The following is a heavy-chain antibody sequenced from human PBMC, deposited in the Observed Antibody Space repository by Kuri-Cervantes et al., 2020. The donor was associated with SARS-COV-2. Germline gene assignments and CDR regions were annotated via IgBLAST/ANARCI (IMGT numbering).Heavy chain of an antibody. Sequence: SETLSLTCTVSGGSVSDRNSYWTWIRQSPGKGLEWIGEINHSGSTNYNPSLKSRVTISVDTSKNQFSLKLSSVTAADTAVYYCARATYYYDSSGYYSDYWGQGTLVTVSS. J-gene: IGHJ4*02. CDR2: INHSGST. D-gene: IGHD3-22*01. CDR3: ARATYYYDSSGYYSDY. CDR1: GGSVSDRNSY. V-gene: IGHV4-61*01.